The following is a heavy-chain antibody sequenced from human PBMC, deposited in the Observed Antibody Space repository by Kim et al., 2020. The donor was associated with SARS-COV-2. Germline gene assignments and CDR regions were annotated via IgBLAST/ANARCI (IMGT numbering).Heavy chain of an antibody. V-gene: IGHV3-23*01. CDR2: ISGNGDRR. CDR1: GFPFNYCA. CDR3: TKVRPVFFMVRGVVSTNVFDYYGVDL. D-gene: IGHD3-10*01. Sequence: GGSLRLSCAASGFPFNYCAMTWVRQSPGKGLEWVSTISGNGDRRYYGDSVQGRFTVSRDNSKNTLFVQMNILRGEDTAVYFCTKVRPVFFMVRGVVSTNVFDYYGVDLWGKGTTVIVSS. J-gene: IGHJ6*04.